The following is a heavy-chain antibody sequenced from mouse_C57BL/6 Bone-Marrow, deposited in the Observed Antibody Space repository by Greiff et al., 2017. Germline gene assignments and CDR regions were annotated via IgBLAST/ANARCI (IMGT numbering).Heavy chain of an antibody. Sequence: QVQLQQPGAELVKPGASVKLSCKASGYTFTSYWMHWVKQRPGQGLEWIGMIHPNSGSTNYNEKFKSKATLTVDKSSSTAYMQLCSLTSENSAVYYCAMRTGIYLYFDVWGTGTTVTVSS. J-gene: IGHJ1*03. D-gene: IGHD4-1*01. CDR3: AMRTGIYLYFDV. CDR2: IHPNSGST. CDR1: GYTFTSYW. V-gene: IGHV1-64*01.